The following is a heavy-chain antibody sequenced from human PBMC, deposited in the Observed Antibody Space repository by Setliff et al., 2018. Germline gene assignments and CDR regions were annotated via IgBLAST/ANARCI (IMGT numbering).Heavy chain of an antibody. V-gene: IGHV3-23*01. CDR1: GFSFSSYA. D-gene: IGHD5-18*01. CDR3: ARDQGSYGYRAFDF. CDR2: IRSNGGAT. J-gene: IGHJ4*02. Sequence: LRLSCEASGFSFSSYAMNWVRQAPGKGLEWVSGIRSNGGATHYAQSVKGRFTISRDNAKTSLYLQMDSLRAEDTAVYYCARDQGSYGYRAFDFWGQGTLVTVSS.